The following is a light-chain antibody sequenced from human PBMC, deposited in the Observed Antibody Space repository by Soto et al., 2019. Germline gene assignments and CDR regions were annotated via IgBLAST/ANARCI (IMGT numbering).Light chain of an antibody. Sequence: IVLTQSPATLSLSPGERATLSCRASQSVSIYLAWYQQKPGQAPRLLIYDSSNRAAGIPARFSARGSGTDFTLFISNLEPEDSAFYYCQHRSNWPPITFGQGTRLEI. CDR1: QSVSIY. CDR3: QHRSNWPPIT. CDR2: DSS. V-gene: IGKV3-11*01. J-gene: IGKJ5*01.